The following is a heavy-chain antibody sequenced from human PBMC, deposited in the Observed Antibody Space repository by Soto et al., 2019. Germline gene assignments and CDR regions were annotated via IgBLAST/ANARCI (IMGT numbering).Heavy chain of an antibody. J-gene: IGHJ4*02. D-gene: IGHD1-26*01. CDR1: GGSVSNSY. V-gene: IGHV4-59*02. CDR2: VYYSGST. Sequence: SETLSLTCTVSGGSVSNSYWGWIRQPPGKGLEWVAYVYYSGSTNYNPSLGSRVTISVDKSKNQFSLKMTSVTGADTAVYYCARGRSHEWELLVQYFDYWGQGXLVTVYS. CDR3: ARGRSHEWELLVQYFDY.